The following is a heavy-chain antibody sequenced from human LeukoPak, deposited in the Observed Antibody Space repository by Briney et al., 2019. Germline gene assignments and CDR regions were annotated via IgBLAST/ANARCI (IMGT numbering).Heavy chain of an antibody. D-gene: IGHD1-26*01. CDR1: GGTFSSYA. Sequence: SVKVSCKASGGTFSSYAINWVRQAPGQGLEWMGRMIPMLGTVNYAQKFQGRVTIIADKFTSTAYMELSSLRSEDTAMYYCARDQKVGATPYFGMDVWGQGTTVTVSS. J-gene: IGHJ6*02. V-gene: IGHV1-69*04. CDR2: MIPMLGTV. CDR3: ARDQKVGATPYFGMDV.